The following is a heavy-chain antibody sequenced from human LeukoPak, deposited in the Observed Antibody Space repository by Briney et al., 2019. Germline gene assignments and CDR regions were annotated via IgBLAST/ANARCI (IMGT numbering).Heavy chain of an antibody. J-gene: IGHJ5*02. CDR3: TTDLPP. V-gene: IGHV3-15*01. Sequence: KTGGSLRLSCAASGFTFSNVWMAWVRQAPGKGLEWVGRIRSKIDGGTTGYAAPVKGRFTISRDDSKNTLYLQMNSLKIEDTAVYYCTTDLPPWGQGTLVTVSS. CDR1: GFTFSNVW. CDR2: IRSKIDGGTT.